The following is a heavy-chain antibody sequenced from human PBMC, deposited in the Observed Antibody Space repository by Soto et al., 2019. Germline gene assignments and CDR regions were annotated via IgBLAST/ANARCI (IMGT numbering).Heavy chain of an antibody. D-gene: IGHD2-15*01. CDR2: IYYSGST. CDR1: GGSISSYY. Sequence: SETLSLTCTVSGGSISSYYWSWIRQPPGKGLEWIGYIYYSGSTNYNPSLKSRVTISVDTSKNQFSLKLSSVTAADTAVYYCARDHGGYCSGGSCRKNFDYWGQGTLVTVSS. CDR3: ARDHGGYCSGGSCRKNFDY. J-gene: IGHJ4*02. V-gene: IGHV4-59*12.